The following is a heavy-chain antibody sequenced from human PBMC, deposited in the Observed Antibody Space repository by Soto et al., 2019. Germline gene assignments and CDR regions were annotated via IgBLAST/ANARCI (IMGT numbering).Heavy chain of an antibody. Sequence: PGGSLRLSCAASGFTFSSYWMHWVRQAPGKGLVWVSRINSDGSSTSYADSVKGRFTISRDNAKNTLYLQMSSLRGEDTAVYYCARDGYSGSYLGVFDIWGQGTMVTVSS. V-gene: IGHV3-74*01. CDR2: INSDGSST. J-gene: IGHJ3*02. D-gene: IGHD1-26*01. CDR1: GFTFSSYW. CDR3: ARDGYSGSYLGVFDI.